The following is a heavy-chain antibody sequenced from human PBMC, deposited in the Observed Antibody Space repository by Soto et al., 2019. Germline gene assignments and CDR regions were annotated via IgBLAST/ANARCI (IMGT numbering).Heavy chain of an antibody. Sequence: EVQLVESGGDLVQPGGSLRLSCAGSGFTFSNYWMHWVRQAPGKGLVWVSRINTDGSSTSYADSVKGRFSISRDNAKNTLYLQMNSLRADDTAVYYCSREADGSGAFFSDYWGQGTLVTVSS. V-gene: IGHV3-74*01. J-gene: IGHJ4*02. CDR2: INTDGSST. CDR3: SREADGSGAFFSDY. D-gene: IGHD3-22*01. CDR1: GFTFSNYW.